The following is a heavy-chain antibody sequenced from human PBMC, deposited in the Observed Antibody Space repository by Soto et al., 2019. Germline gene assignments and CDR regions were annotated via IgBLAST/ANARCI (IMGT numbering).Heavy chain of an antibody. D-gene: IGHD3-22*01. CDR3: ARGIQGDSSGWVSEVHSSADY. CDR1: GFTFSSYS. Sequence: EVQLVESGGGLVKPGRSLRLSCAASGFTFSSYSMNWVRQAPGKGLEWVSSISSSSSYIYYADSVKGRFTISRDNAKNSLYLQMNSLRAEDTAVYYCARGIQGDSSGWVSEVHSSADYWGQGTLVTVSS. V-gene: IGHV3-21*01. CDR2: ISSSSSYI. J-gene: IGHJ4*02.